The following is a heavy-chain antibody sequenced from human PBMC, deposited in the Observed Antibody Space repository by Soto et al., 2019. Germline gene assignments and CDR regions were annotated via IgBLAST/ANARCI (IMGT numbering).Heavy chain of an antibody. Sequence: QVQLVESGGGVVQPGRSLRLSCAASGFTFSSYAMHWVRQAPGKGLEWVAVISYDGSNKYYADSVKGRFTISRDHSKNTLYLQMNSLRAEDTAVYYCARDLAPPGYYYGMDVWGQGTTVTVSS. CDR2: ISYDGSNK. V-gene: IGHV3-30-3*01. J-gene: IGHJ6*02. CDR1: GFTFSSYA. CDR3: ARDLAPPGYYYGMDV.